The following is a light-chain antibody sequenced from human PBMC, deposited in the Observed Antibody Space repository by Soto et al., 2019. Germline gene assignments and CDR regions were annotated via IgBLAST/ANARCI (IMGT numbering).Light chain of an antibody. Sequence: EVVLTQSPATLSVSPGEGVTLSCRASQGIGDTLAWYQHKPGQTPRLLIYDTSARATGVPARFSGSGSGTDFTLTISRLEPEDFAVYYCQQYGSSPMTFGQGTRLEIK. CDR1: QGIGDT. CDR2: DTS. J-gene: IGKJ5*01. V-gene: IGKV3-20*01. CDR3: QQYGSSPMT.